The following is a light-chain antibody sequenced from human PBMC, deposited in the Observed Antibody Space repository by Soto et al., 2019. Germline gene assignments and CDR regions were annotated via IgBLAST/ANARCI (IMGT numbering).Light chain of an antibody. CDR2: DAS. Sequence: DIQMTQSPSMLSASVGDRVTIPCRSSQSIRRWLAWYQQKPGKAPKLLIFDASTLESGVPSRFSGRGSGTEFTLTISSLQPDDFATYYCQQYNSDSWTFGQGTKVDIK. V-gene: IGKV1-5*01. CDR3: QQYNSDSWT. J-gene: IGKJ1*01. CDR1: QSIRRW.